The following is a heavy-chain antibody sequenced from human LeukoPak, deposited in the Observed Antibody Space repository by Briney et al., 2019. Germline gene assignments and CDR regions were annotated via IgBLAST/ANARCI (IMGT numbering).Heavy chain of an antibody. J-gene: IGHJ6*04. V-gene: IGHV1-18*04. Sequence: ASVKVSCKASGYTFTSYGISWVRQAPGQGLEWMGWISAYNGNTNYAQKLQGRVTMTTDTSTSTAYMELRSLRSDDTAVYYCARDTILSGYSSDWYYYYGMDVWGKGTTVTVSS. CDR3: ARDTILSGYSSDWYYYYGMDV. D-gene: IGHD6-19*01. CDR2: ISAYNGNT. CDR1: GYTFTSYG.